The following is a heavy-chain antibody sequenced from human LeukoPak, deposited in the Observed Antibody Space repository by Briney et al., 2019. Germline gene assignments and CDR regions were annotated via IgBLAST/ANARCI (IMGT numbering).Heavy chain of an antibody. CDR1: GGTFSSYV. J-gene: IGHJ4*02. Sequence: ASVKVSCKASGGTFSSYVISWVRQAPGQGLEWMGRIIPIFGTANYAQKFQGRVTITADKSTSTAYMELSSLRSEDTAVYYCGRGDYYDSSGCDYWGQGTLVTVSS. CDR2: IIPIFGTA. V-gene: IGHV1-69*06. D-gene: IGHD3-22*01. CDR3: GRGDYYDSSGCDY.